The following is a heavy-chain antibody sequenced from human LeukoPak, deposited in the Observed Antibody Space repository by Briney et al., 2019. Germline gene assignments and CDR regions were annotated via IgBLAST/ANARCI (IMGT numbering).Heavy chain of an antibody. CDR1: GYTFTGYY. V-gene: IGHV1-2*02. CDR2: INPNSGGT. CDR3: ARGGYSYGLPSYYYGMDV. J-gene: IGHJ6*02. D-gene: IGHD5-18*01. Sequence: ASVEVSCKASGYTFTGYYMHWVRQAPGQGLEWMGWINPNSGGTNYAQKFQGRVTMTRDTSISTAYMELSRLRSDDTAVYYCARGGYSYGLPSYYYGMDVWGQGTTVTVSS.